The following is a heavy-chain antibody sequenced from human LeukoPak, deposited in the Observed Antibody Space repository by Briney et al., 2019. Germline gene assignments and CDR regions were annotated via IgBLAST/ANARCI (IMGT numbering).Heavy chain of an antibody. CDR3: TREEIGYCSSTSCYHFDY. Sequence: HPGGSLRLSCTASGFTFGDYAMSWVRQAPGKGLEWVGFIRSKAYGGTTEYAASVKGRFTISRDDSKSIAYLQMNGLKTEDTAVYYCTREEIGYCSSTSCYHFDYWGQGTLVTVSS. J-gene: IGHJ4*02. D-gene: IGHD2-2*01. CDR1: GFTFGDYA. CDR2: IRSKAYGGTT. V-gene: IGHV3-49*04.